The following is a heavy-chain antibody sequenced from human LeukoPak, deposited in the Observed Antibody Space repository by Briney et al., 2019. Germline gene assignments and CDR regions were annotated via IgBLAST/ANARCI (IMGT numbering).Heavy chain of an antibody. Sequence: QPGGSLRLSCVASGFTFSSYSMSMNWVRQAPGKGLEWVSYISSSSSTIYYADSVKGRFTISRDNAKNSLYLQMNSLRAEDTAVYYCARDFRDIVVVPAAIDYWGQGTLVTVSS. V-gene: IGHV3-48*04. CDR2: ISSSSSTI. CDR1: GFTFSSYS. J-gene: IGHJ4*02. D-gene: IGHD2-2*01. CDR3: ARDFRDIVVVPAAIDY.